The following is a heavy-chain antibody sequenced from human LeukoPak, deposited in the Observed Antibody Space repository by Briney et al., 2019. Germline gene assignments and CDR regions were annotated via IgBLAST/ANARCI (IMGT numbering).Heavy chain of an antibody. CDR3: TTRTVAGPSDY. CDR1: GFTFSTYN. Sequence: GGSLRLSCVVSGFTFSTYNMNWVRQAPGKGLEWVGRIKSKTDGGTTDYAAPVKGRFTISRDDSKNTLYLQMNSLKTEDTAVYYCTTRTVAGPSDYWGQGTLVTVSS. J-gene: IGHJ4*02. D-gene: IGHD6-19*01. CDR2: IKSKTDGGTT. V-gene: IGHV3-15*01.